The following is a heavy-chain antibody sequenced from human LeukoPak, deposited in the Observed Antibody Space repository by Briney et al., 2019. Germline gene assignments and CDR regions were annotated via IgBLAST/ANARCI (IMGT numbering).Heavy chain of an antibody. CDR3: ARTREYSSSWYFPPFDP. Sequence: WASVKVSCKASGYTFTGYYMNWVRQAPGQGLEWMGWINPNSGRTNYAQNFQGRVTMTRDPSISTAYMELNSLTSNDTAVYYCARTREYSSSWYFPPFDPWGQGTLVTVSS. CDR1: GYTFTGYY. CDR2: INPNSGRT. J-gene: IGHJ5*02. D-gene: IGHD6-13*01. V-gene: IGHV1-2*02.